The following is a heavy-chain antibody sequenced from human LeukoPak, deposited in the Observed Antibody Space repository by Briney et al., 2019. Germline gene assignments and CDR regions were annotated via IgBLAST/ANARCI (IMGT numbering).Heavy chain of an antibody. D-gene: IGHD7-27*01. CDR1: GFTFSSYA. V-gene: IGHV3-7*04. Sequence: GGSLRLSCAASGFTFSSYAMHWVRQAPGRGLEWVASIKYDGSEKYYVDSVKGRFTISRDNAWNPLYLQMYSLRADDTAMYYCGRGGEAPGLYFDYGGQGSVVPVSA. CDR2: IKYDGSEK. CDR3: GRGGEAPGLYFDY. J-gene: IGHJ4*02.